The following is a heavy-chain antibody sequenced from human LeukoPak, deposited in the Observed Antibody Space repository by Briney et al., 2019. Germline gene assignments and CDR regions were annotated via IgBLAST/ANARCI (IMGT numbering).Heavy chain of an antibody. Sequence: SETLSLTCTVSGGSMSPYHWGWIRQPPGKGLEWTGYIYYSGSTNYNPSPNSRVTVSVDTSKNQFSLRLSSVTAADTAIYYCARAVSGRFDYWGQGTPVTVSS. J-gene: IGHJ4*02. CDR1: GGSMSPYH. D-gene: IGHD6-19*01. V-gene: IGHV4-59*08. CDR3: ARAVSGRFDY. CDR2: IYYSGST.